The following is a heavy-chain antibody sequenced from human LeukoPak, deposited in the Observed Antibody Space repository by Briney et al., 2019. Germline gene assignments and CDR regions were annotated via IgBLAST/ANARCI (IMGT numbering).Heavy chain of an antibody. Sequence: ASVKVSCKASGYTFTSYDINWVRQATGQGLEWMGWMNPNSGNTGYAQKFQGRVTITTDESTSTAYMELSSLRSEDTAVYYCARVVGDVVVPAGYFDYWGQGTLVTVSS. D-gene: IGHD2-2*01. J-gene: IGHJ4*02. CDR3: ARVVGDVVVPAGYFDY. CDR2: MNPNSGNT. CDR1: GYTFTSYD. V-gene: IGHV1-8*03.